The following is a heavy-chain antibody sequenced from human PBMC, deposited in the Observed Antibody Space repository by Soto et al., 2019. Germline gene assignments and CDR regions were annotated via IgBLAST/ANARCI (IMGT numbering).Heavy chain of an antibody. D-gene: IGHD2-15*01. CDR3: ARVGGVAARTFDY. Sequence: PSETLSLTCTVSGGSISPFYWSWVRQPPGKGLEWIGYLYYSSNTNYNPSLKSRVTISVDASKNQVSLRLTSVTAADTAVYYCARVGGVAARTFDYWGQGTVVTVSS. V-gene: IGHV4-59*01. CDR2: LYYSSNT. J-gene: IGHJ4*02. CDR1: GGSISPFY.